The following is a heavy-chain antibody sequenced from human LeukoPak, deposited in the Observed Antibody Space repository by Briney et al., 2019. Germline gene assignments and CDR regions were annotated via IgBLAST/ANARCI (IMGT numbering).Heavy chain of an antibody. J-gene: IGHJ4*02. CDR3: ARGQWFRAF. Sequence: PSETLSLTCAVYGGSFSGHYWTWIRQPPGKGLEWIGEIHYSGSATYNPSLKSRVTISVDTSKNQFSLKMNSVTAADTAVYYCARGQWFRAFWSRGTPVTVSS. D-gene: IGHD3-10*01. V-gene: IGHV4-34*01. CDR1: GGSFSGHY. CDR2: IHYSGSA.